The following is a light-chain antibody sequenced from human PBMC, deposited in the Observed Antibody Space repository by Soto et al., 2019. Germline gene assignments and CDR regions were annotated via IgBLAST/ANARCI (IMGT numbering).Light chain of an antibody. CDR2: RST. CDR1: SSNVGSNS. V-gene: IGLV1-44*01. J-gene: IGLJ2*01. CDR3: AAWDDSLYGVV. Sequence: QLVLTQQPSASGTPGQRVTISCSGSSSNVGSNSVNWYQHFPGTAPKVLIYRSTQRPSGVPDRFSGSKSGTSASLAISGLQSEDEADYYCAAWDDSLYGVVFGGGTKLTVL.